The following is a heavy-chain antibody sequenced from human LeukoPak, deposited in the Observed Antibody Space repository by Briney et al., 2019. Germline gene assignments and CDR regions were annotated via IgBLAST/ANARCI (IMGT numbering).Heavy chain of an antibody. CDR1: GYSFTNYW. V-gene: IGHV5-10-1*01. CDR3: ARSRGSDY. CDR2: IDPSDSYT. J-gene: IGHJ4*02. Sequence: GESLKISCKGSGYSFTNYWINWVRRMPGKGLEWMGNIDPSDSYTNYSPSFQGHVTISADKSISTAYLQWSSLKASDTAMYYCARSRGSDYWGQGTLVTVSS.